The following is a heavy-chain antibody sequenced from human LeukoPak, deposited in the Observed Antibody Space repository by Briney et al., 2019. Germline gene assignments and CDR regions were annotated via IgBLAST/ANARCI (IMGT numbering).Heavy chain of an antibody. CDR3: ARKSIAVAGPFDY. CDR2: ITGSGDTI. CDR1: GCTFSSYE. D-gene: IGHD6-19*01. Sequence: GGSLRLSCSASGCTFSSYEMNWVRQAPGKGLEWISYITGSGDTIYYADSVKGRFTISRDNAKNSLFLQMNSLTADDTAMYYCARKSIAVAGPFDYWGQGTLVRLL. V-gene: IGHV3-48*03. J-gene: IGHJ4*02.